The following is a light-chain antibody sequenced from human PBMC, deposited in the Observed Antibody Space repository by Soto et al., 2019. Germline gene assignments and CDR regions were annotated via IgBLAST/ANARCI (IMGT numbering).Light chain of an antibody. CDR1: SSDIGCYIY. CDR3: SSYTSGSTYVV. V-gene: IGLV2-14*03. J-gene: IGLJ2*01. CDR2: DVS. Sequence: QSALTQPASVSGSPGQSITISCTGTSSDIGCYIYVSWYQQHPGKAPKLMIYDVSNRPSGVSNPFSGSKSGNTASLTISGLQAEDEADYYCSSYTSGSTYVVFGGGTKLTVL.